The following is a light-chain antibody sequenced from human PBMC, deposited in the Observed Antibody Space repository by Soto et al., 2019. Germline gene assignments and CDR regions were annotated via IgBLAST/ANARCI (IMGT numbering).Light chain of an antibody. V-gene: IGLV2-14*01. CDR1: SSDVGGYNY. CDR2: EVS. CDR3: RSYTNRPGVV. J-gene: IGLJ2*01. Sequence: QSALTQPASVSGSPGQSITISCTGTSSDVGGYNYVSWYQQHPGKAPKLMIYEVSNRPSGVSDRFSGSKSGNTASLTISGLQTGGEADYYCRSYTNRPGVVFGGGTKLTVL.